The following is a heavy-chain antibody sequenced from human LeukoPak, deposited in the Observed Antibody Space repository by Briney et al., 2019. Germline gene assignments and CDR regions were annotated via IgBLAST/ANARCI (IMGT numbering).Heavy chain of an antibody. CDR1: GLTFSAYA. J-gene: IGHJ5*02. D-gene: IGHD3-22*01. V-gene: IGHV3-23*01. CDR3: AKHDPRRVVITNWFDP. CDR2: ISGSGGIT. Sequence: PGGSLRLSCAASGLTFSAYAISWVRQAPGKGLEWVSAISGSGGITYYADSVKGRFTISRGNSKNTLYLQMNSLRAEDTAVYYCAKHDPRRVVITNWFDPWGQGTLVTVSS.